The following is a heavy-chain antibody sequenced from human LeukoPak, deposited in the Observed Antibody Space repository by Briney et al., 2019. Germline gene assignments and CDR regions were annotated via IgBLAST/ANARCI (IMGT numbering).Heavy chain of an antibody. J-gene: IGHJ5*02. CDR2: INPNSGGT. CDR3: VSSGYCSGGSCYEVQWFDP. D-gene: IGHD2-15*01. CDR1: GNTFIGYH. V-gene: IGHV1-2*06. Sequence: ASVKDSFKTSGNTFIGYHMHGVRQAPGQGLAWMGRINPNSGGTSYAQKFQGRVGMTRDTSISTAYMELSGLGSDDTAVYYCVSSGYCSGGSCYEVQWFDPWGQGTLVTVSS.